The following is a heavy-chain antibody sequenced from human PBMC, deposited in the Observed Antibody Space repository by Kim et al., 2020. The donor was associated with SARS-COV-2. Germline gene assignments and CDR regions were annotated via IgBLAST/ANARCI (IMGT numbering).Heavy chain of an antibody. D-gene: IGHD3-10*01. CDR2: ISYDGSNK. CDR3: ARGQGIYYYYYGMDV. V-gene: IGHV3-30-3*01. CDR1: GFTFSSYA. Sequence: GGSLRLSCAASGFTFSSYAMHWVRQAPGKGLEWVAVISYDGSNKYYADSVKGRFTISRDNSKNTLYLQMNSLRAEDTAVYYCARGQGIYYYYYGMDVWGQGTTVTVSS. J-gene: IGHJ6*02.